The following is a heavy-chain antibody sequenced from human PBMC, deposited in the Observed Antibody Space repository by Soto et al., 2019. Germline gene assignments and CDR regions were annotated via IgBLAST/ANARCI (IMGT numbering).Heavy chain of an antibody. CDR3: ARDFTGRIVDIVATISWT. V-gene: IGHV1-69*08. CDR2: IIPILGIA. Sequence: QVQLVQSGAEVKKPGSSVKVSCKASGGTFSSYTISWVRQAPGQGLEWMGRIIPILGIANYAQKFQGRVTITADKSTRTAYMELSSLRSEDTAVYYCARDFTGRIVDIVATISWTWGQGTLVTVSS. D-gene: IGHD5-12*01. J-gene: IGHJ5*02. CDR1: GGTFSSYT.